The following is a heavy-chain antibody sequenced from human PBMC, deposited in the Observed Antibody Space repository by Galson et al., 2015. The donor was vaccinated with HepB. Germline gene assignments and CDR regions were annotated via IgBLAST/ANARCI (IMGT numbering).Heavy chain of an antibody. CDR2: ISVYNGNT. V-gene: IGHV1-18*01. CDR3: ARDYADYSGWFDP. J-gene: IGHJ5*02. Sequence: SVKVSCKASGYTFTSHGISWVRQAPGQGLEWMGWISVYNGNTNYAQKFQGRVTMTTDTSTSTAYMELRSLRSDDTAVYYCARDYADYSGWFDPWGQGTLVTVSS. D-gene: IGHD4-17*01. CDR1: GYTFTSHG.